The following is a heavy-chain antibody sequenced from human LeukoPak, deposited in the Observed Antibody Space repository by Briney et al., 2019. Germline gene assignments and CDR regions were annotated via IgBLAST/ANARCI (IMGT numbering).Heavy chain of an antibody. CDR1: GGSISSGDYY. CDR3: ARESTLGSGGVDV. CDR2: IYYSGST. J-gene: IGHJ6*04. Sequence: SQTLSLTRTVSGGSISSGDYYWSWIRQPPGKGLEWIGYIYYSGSTYYNPSLKSRVTISVDTSKNQFSLKLSSVTAADTAVYYCARESTLGSGGVDVWGKGTTVTVSS. V-gene: IGHV4-30-4*01. D-gene: IGHD2-15*01.